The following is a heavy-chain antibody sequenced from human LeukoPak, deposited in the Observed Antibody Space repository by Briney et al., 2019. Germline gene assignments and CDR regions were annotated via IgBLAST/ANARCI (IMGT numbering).Heavy chain of an antibody. V-gene: IGHV3-30*18. J-gene: IGHJ4*02. CDR3: AKATTSMIVAYYFDY. Sequence: GGSLRLSCAASGFTFSSYGMQWVRQAPGKGLEWVAVISYDGNNKYYADSVKGRFTISRDNSKNTLFLQMDSLRAEDTAVYYCAKATTSMIVAYYFDYWGQGTLVTVSS. CDR2: ISYDGNNK. CDR1: GFTFSSYG. D-gene: IGHD3-22*01.